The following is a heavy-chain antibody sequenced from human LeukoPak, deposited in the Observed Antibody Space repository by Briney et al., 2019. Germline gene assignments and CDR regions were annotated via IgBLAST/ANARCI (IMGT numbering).Heavy chain of an antibody. V-gene: IGHV3-20*04. Sequence: GGSLRLSCAASGFTFSAYGMSWVRQSPGQGLEWVSGINWNGGSTGYADPVKGRFTISRDNAENSLYLQMNSLRAEDTALYYCAKDMYGSGSYSYYFDYWGQGTLVTVSS. CDR3: AKDMYGSGSYSYYFDY. J-gene: IGHJ4*02. CDR2: INWNGGST. CDR1: GFTFSAYG. D-gene: IGHD3-10*01.